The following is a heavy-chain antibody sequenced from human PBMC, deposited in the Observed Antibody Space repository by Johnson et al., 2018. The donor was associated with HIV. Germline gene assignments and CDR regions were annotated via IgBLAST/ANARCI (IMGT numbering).Heavy chain of an antibody. V-gene: IGHV3-30-3*01. CDR3: ARGLRHYYYGSGSYPGVDAFDI. D-gene: IGHD3-10*01. J-gene: IGHJ3*02. CDR1: GFTFSSYA. CDR2: ISYDRSNK. Sequence: QVQLVESGGGVVQPGRSLRLSCAASGFTFSSYAMHWVRQAPGKGLEWVAVISYDRSNKYYADSVKGRFTISRDHAKNTLYLQMNSLRAEDTAVYYCARGLRHYYYGSGSYPGVDAFDIWGQGTMVTVSS.